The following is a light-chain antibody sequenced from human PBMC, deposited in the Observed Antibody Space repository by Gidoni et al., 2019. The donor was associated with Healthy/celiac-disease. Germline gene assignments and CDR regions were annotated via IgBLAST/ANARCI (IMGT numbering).Light chain of an antibody. V-gene: IGKV3-20*01. CDR2: GAS. Sequence: EIVLTQSPGTLSWSPGERATLSCRASQSVSSSYFAWYQQKPGQAPRLLIYGASSRATGIPDRFSGSGSGTDFTLTISRLEPEDFAVYYCQQRRTFGQGTKVEIK. J-gene: IGKJ1*01. CDR3: QQRRT. CDR1: QSVSSSY.